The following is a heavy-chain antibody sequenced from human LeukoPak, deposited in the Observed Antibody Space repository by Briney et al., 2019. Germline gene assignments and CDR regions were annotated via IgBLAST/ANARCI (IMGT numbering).Heavy chain of an antibody. Sequence: GGSLRLSCAASGFTFSIYDLSWVRQAPGKGLECVSAISRGVGSTYYADSVKGRFTISRDNSKNTLYLQMNNLRVDDTAIYYCAKKGQADDGGKPDWGQGTLVTVSS. CDR3: AKKGQADDGGKPD. V-gene: IGHV3-23*01. CDR1: GFTFSIYD. J-gene: IGHJ4*02. CDR2: ISRGVGST.